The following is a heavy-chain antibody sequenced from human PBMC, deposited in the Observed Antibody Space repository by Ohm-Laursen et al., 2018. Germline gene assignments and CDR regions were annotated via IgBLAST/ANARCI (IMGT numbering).Heavy chain of an antibody. CDR3: ARGLYYYDSSGYYHDAFDI. D-gene: IGHD3-22*01. J-gene: IGHJ3*02. CDR1: GYTFTGYY. Sequence: ASVKVSCKASGYTFTGYYMHWVRQAPGQGLEWMGWINPNSGGTNYAQKFQGRVTMTRDTSISTAYMELSRLRSDDTAVYYCARGLYYYDSSGYYHDAFDIWGQGTMVTVSS. V-gene: IGHV1-2*02. CDR2: INPNSGGT.